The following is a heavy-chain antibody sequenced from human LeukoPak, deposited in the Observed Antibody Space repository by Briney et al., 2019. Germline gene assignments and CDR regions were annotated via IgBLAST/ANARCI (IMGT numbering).Heavy chain of an antibody. CDR3: ARGPYSYDSSGAFDI. D-gene: IGHD3-22*01. V-gene: IGHV4-61*02. CDR2: SCRSGST. CDR1: GDSISSGDYY. J-gene: IGHJ3*02. Sequence: PSETLSLTCTVSGDSISSGDYYWSWIRQPAGKGRESIGRSCRSGSTNDNPSLKSRVTISVDTSKNQFSLKLSSVTDADTAVYFCARGPYSYDSSGAFDIWGQGTMVTVSS.